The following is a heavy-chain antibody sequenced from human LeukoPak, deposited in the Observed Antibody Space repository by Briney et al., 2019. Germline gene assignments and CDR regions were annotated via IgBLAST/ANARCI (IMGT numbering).Heavy chain of an antibody. CDR1: GFSFGDYA. CDR3: ARGGIYSQGFDY. CDR2: ISTTSDYI. V-gene: IGHV3-21*01. D-gene: IGHD6-13*01. Sequence: PGGSLRLSCITSGFSFGDYAMSWVRQAPGKGLEWVSSISTTSDYIHYADSLKGRLAISRDNGKNSLYLQMNSLRAEDTAVYYCARGGIYSQGFDYWGQGSLVTVSS. J-gene: IGHJ4*02.